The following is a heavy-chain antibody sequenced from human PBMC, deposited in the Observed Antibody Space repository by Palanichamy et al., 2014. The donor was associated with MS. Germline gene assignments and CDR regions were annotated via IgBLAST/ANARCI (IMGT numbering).Heavy chain of an antibody. V-gene: IGHV4-31*02. Sequence: YIYYSGSTYYSPSLKSRVTISVDTSKNQFSLKLSSVTAADTAVYYCARGLPYFEYWGQGTLVTVSS. D-gene: IGHD5-12*01. CDR3: ARGLPYFEY. CDR2: IYYSGST. J-gene: IGHJ4*02.